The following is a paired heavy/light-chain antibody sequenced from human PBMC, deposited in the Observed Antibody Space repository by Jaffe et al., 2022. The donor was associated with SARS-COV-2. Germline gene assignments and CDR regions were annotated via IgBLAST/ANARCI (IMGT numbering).Light chain of an antibody. Sequence: DIVMTQSPLSLPVTPGEPASISCTSSQNLLHSNGYNYLHWFLQKPGQSPQLLIYLGSNRASGVSDRFSGSGSGTDFTLKISRVEAEDVGVYHCMQDIQSPWTFGQGTKVELK. J-gene: IGKJ1*01. V-gene: IGKV2-28*01. CDR1: QNLLHSNGYNY. CDR2: LGS. CDR3: MQDIQSPWT.
Heavy chain of an antibody. V-gene: IGHV4-61*01. J-gene: IGHJ6*03. CDR3: AKSRWVTTKGGYYYYYMDL. CDR2: IYNSGNT. D-gene: IGHD4-17*01. CDR1: GGSVSSGSLY. Sequence: QVQLQESGPGVVKPSETLSLTCTVSGGSVSSGSLYWNWIRQPPGKGLEWIAYIYNSGNTNYNPSLESRVTISIDTSKNQFSLNLRSVTAADAGVYYCAKSRWVTTKGGYYYYYMDLWGRGTTVIVSS.